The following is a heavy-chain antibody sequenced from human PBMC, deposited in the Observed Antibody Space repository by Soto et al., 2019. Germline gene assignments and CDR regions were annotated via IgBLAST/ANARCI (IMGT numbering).Heavy chain of an antibody. CDR2: IDPSDSYT. V-gene: IGHV5-10-1*01. CDR3: ARRHYDIGPNYGMDV. D-gene: IGHD3-9*01. Sequence: PGESLKISCKGSGYSFTSYWISWVRQMPGKGLEWMGRIDPSDSYTNYSPSFQGHVTISADKSISTAYLQWSSLKASDTAMYYCARRHYDIGPNYGMDVWGQGNTVTVSS. CDR1: GYSFTSYW. J-gene: IGHJ6*02.